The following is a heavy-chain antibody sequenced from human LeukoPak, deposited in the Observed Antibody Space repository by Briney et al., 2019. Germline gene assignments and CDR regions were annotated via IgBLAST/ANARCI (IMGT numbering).Heavy chain of an antibody. V-gene: IGHV1-2*02. Sequence: ASVKVSCKASEYTFTSYYMHWVRQAPGQGLEWMGWINPNSGGTNYAQKFQGRVTMTRDTSISTAYMELSRLRSDDTAVYYCAREGLIAAAARGYYYYYMDVWGKGTTVTVSS. CDR2: INPNSGGT. CDR1: EYTFTSYY. J-gene: IGHJ6*03. D-gene: IGHD6-13*01. CDR3: AREGLIAAAARGYYYYYMDV.